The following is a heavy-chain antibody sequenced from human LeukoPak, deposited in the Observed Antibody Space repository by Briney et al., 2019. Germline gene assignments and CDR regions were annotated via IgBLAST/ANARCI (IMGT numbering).Heavy chain of an antibody. CDR1: GFTFSSYG. CDR2: IWYDGSDK. D-gene: IGHD6-19*01. J-gene: IGHJ4*02. CDR3: ARDGYSSGWYPDY. V-gene: IGHV3-33*08. Sequence: GGSLRLSCAASGFTFSSYGMAWVRQAPGKGLEWVAVIWYDGSDKYYADSVKGRFTISRDNSKNTLYLQMNSLRAEDTAVYYCARDGYSSGWYPDYWGQGTLVTVSS.